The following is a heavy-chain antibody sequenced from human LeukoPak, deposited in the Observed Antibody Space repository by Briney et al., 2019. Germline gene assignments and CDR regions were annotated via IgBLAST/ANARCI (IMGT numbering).Heavy chain of an antibody. V-gene: IGHV3-74*01. CDR1: GFTFSSYG. J-gene: IGHJ4*02. CDR2: ICPDGTVT. Sequence: GGSLRLSCAASGFTFSSYGMHWVRQAPGKGPMWVSRICPDGTVTNYADSVKARFIISRDNARNTVYLQMNSLRVEDTAVYYCVRDFRSADYWGQGTLVTVSS. CDR3: VRDFRSADY.